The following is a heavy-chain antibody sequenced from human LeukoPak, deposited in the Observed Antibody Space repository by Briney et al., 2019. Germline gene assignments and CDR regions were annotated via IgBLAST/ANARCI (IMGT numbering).Heavy chain of an antibody. J-gene: IGHJ4*02. CDR3: ARVNYDFWSGYLGVLGY. CDR1: GFTFSSYE. CDR2: ISSSGSTI. V-gene: IGHV3-48*03. Sequence: GSLRLSCAASGFTFSSYEMNWVRQAPGKGLEGVSYISSSGSTIYYADSVKGRFTISRDNAKNSLYLQMNSLRAEDTAVYYCARVNYDFWSGYLGVLGYWGQGTLVTVSS. D-gene: IGHD3-3*01.